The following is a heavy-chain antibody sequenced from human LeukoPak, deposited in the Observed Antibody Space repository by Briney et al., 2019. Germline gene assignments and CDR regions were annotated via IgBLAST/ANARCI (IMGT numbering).Heavy chain of an antibody. D-gene: IGHD2-15*01. CDR1: GFTFSSYS. V-gene: IGHV3-48*01. CDR2: ITYRSSTI. CDR3: ARAGVVAYIGALGYFDY. Sequence: GGSLRLSCAASGFTFSSYSMTWVRQAPGKGLEWVSYITYRSSTIYYADSVKGRFTISRDNAKNSLYLQMNSLRAEDTAVYYCARAGVVAYIGALGYFDYWGQGTLVTVSS. J-gene: IGHJ4*02.